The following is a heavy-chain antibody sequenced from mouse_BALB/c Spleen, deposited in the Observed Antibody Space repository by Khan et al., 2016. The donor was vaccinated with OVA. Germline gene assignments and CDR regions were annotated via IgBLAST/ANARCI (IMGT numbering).Heavy chain of an antibody. D-gene: IGHD2-4*01. CDR1: GYTFASYW. CDR2: IYPGISDT. J-gene: IGHJ2*01. CDR3: TRSYDSYYFDY. Sequence: EVKLLESGTVLARPGASVKMSCKASGYTFASYWIHWVKQRPGQGLEWIGTIYPGISDTRYNQKFKGKATLTAVSSANTAYMEFSSLTNEDSAVYYCTRSYDSYYFDYWGQGTTLTVSS. V-gene: IGHV1-5*01.